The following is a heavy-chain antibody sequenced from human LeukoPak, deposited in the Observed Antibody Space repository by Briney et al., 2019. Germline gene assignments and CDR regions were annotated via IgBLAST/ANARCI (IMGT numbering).Heavy chain of an antibody. V-gene: IGHV4-39*01. J-gene: IGHJ6*03. D-gene: IGHD3-3*01. Sequence: PSETLTLTCTVSGGSIRSTSYYWGWIRQPPGKGLEWIGSIYYSGSTYYNPSLKSRVTLSVDTSKNQFSLKLSSVTAADTAVYYCGRLFYDFWSGHYYYYMDVWGKGNTVTVSS. CDR3: GRLFYDFWSGHYYYYMDV. CDR2: IYYSGST. CDR1: GGSIRSTSYY.